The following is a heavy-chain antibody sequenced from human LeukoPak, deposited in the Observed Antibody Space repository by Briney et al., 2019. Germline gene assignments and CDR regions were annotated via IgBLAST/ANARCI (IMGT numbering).Heavy chain of an antibody. CDR1: RFTFSSYS. CDR3: AKSRSGSQDAFDI. J-gene: IGHJ3*02. CDR2: ISSSSSYI. V-gene: IGHV3-21*01. Sequence: GGSLRLSCAASRFTFSSYSMNWVRQAPGKGLEWVSSISSSSSYIYYADSVKGRFTISRDNAKNSLYLQMNSLRAEDTAVYYCAKSRSGSQDAFDIWGQGTMVTVSS. D-gene: IGHD5-24*01.